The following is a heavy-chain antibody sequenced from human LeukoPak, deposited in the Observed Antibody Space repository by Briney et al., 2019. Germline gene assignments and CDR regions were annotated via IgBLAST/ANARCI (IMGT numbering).Heavy chain of an antibody. D-gene: IGHD6-25*01. Sequence: GGSPRLSCAASGFTMSNYWMTWVRQAAGRGLEWLANINQGGNEKYYMGPVKGRFTISRDNAKNSLYLQMNSLRSEDTAIYYCARDPNAANWYDPWGQGTLVTVSS. V-gene: IGHV3-7*01. CDR1: GFTMSNYW. CDR2: INQGGNEK. CDR3: ARDPNAANWYDP. J-gene: IGHJ5*02.